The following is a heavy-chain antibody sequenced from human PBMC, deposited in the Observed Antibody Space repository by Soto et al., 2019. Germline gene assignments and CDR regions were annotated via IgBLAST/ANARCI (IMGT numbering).Heavy chain of an antibody. D-gene: IGHD3-9*01. Sequence: PGGSLTLSCAASGFTFSSYALSWFRQAPGEGVEWVSAISGSGGSTYYADSVKGRVTISRDNSKNTLYLQMHSLRAEDTAVYYCAKYFLQLWGQGTLVTVSS. CDR2: ISGSGGST. CDR1: GFTFSSYA. V-gene: IGHV3-23*01. CDR3: AKYFLQL. J-gene: IGHJ4*02.